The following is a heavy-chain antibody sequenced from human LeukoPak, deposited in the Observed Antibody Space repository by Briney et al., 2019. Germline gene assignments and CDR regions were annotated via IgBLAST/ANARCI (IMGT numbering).Heavy chain of an antibody. CDR2: VYYSGSP. Sequence: PSETLSLTCTVSGGSISSYYWSWIRQPPGKGLEWIGCVYYSGSPNYNPSLKSRVTISVDTSKSQFSLKLSSVTAADTAVYYCARSGGYSYGSYYYYMDVWGKGTTVTVSS. D-gene: IGHD5-18*01. CDR3: ARSGGYSYGSYYYYMDV. CDR1: GGSISSYY. J-gene: IGHJ6*03. V-gene: IGHV4-59*01.